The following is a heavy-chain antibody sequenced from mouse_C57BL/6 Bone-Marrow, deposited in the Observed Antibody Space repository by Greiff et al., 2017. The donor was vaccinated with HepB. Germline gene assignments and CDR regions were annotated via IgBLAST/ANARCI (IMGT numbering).Heavy chain of an antibody. CDR3: ARPPIAF. CDR2: ISSGGSYT. CDR1: GFTFSSYG. Sequence: VHLVESGGDLVQPGGSLTLSCAASGFTFSSYGMSWVRQTPDKRLEWVATISSGGSYTYYPASVKGRFTISRDNAKNTLYLQMSSLKSEDAAMYYCARPPIAFWGQGTLVTVSA. J-gene: IGHJ3*01. V-gene: IGHV5-6*01.